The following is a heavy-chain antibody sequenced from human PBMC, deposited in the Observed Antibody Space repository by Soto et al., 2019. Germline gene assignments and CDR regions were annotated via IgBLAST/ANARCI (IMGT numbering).Heavy chain of an antibody. D-gene: IGHD3-10*01. CDR1: GYTFTSYG. CDR3: ASFTMVRGVNQLDY. V-gene: IGHV1-18*01. CDR2: ISAYNGNT. Sequence: ASVKVSCKASGYTFTSYGISWVRQAPGQGLEWMGWISAYNGNTNYAQKLQGRVTMTTDTSTSTAYMELRSLRSDDTAVYYCASFTMVRGVNQLDYWGQGTLVTVSS. J-gene: IGHJ4*02.